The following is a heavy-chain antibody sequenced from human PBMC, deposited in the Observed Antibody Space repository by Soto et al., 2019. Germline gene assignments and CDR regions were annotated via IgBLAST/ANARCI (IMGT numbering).Heavy chain of an antibody. CDR1: GDTFSTYT. V-gene: IGHV1-69*02. Sequence: QVHLVQSGAEVKKPGSSVKVSCKAAGDTFSTYTLIWVRQAPGQGLEWMGRIIPMLTVTNSAQKFQGRVTLTADKSTSTAFMELSSLRSDDTAVYYCSIGSWSAETFDVWGQGTMVTVSS. CDR3: SIGSWSAETFDV. J-gene: IGHJ3*01. D-gene: IGHD2-2*01. CDR2: IIPMLTVT.